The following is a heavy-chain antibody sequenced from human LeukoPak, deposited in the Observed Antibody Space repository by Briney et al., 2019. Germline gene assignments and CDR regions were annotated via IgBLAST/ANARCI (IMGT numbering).Heavy chain of an antibody. J-gene: IGHJ4*02. Sequence: GASVKVSCKASGYTFISYYMHWVRQAPGQGLEWMGIINPSGGSTRYAQKFQGRATMTRDTSTSTVYMELNSLRSEDAAVYYCARGVSSGWSSPPVDYWGQGTLVTVSS. CDR2: INPSGGST. CDR3: ARGVSSGWSSPPVDY. D-gene: IGHD6-19*01. CDR1: GYTFISYY. V-gene: IGHV1-46*01.